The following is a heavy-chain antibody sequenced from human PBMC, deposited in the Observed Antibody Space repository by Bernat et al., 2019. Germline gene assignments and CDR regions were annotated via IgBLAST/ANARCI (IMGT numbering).Heavy chain of an antibody. CDR2: INKDGSVI. D-gene: IGHD3/OR15-3a*01. V-gene: IGHV3-7*02. CDR1: GFTFRDYW. CDR3: VQLWDWGY. Sequence: EVQLVESGGGLVQPGGSLRLSCPASGFTFRDYWVAWVRQAPGKGLAWVASINKDGSVIYYVDSVKGRFTISRDNAKNSLYLQMNRLGVEDTAMYYCVQLWDWGYWGQGTLVTVSS. J-gene: IGHJ4*02.